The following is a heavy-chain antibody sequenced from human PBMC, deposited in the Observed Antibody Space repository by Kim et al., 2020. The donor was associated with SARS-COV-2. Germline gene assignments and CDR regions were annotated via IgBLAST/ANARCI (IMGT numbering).Heavy chain of an antibody. D-gene: IGHD2-8*01. Sequence: SETLSLTCAVYGGSFSGYYWSWIRQPPGKGLEWIGAINHSGSTTYNPSLKSRVTISVDTSKNQFSLKLSSVTAADTAVYYCARSALYYHQVFDYWGQGTLVTVSS. J-gene: IGHJ4*02. CDR3: ARSALYYHQVFDY. V-gene: IGHV4-34*01. CDR2: INHSGST. CDR1: GGSFSGYY.